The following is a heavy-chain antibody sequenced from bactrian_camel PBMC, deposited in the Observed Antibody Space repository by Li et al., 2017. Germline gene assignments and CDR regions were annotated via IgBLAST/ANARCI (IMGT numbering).Heavy chain of an antibody. Sequence: VQLVESGGGSVQAGGSQRLSCAASGFAFSKYGMSWVRQAPGKEREGVALLATVSGATDYVDSVKGRFTISRDNVENTLYLYMNSLKPEDSAMYYCAAAAGACYMPPRVDRYNYWGQGTQVTVS. CDR3: AAAAGACYMPPRVDRYNY. V-gene: IGHV3S31*01. CDR1: GFAFSKYG. D-gene: IGHD1*01. CDR2: LATVSGAT. J-gene: IGHJ4*01.